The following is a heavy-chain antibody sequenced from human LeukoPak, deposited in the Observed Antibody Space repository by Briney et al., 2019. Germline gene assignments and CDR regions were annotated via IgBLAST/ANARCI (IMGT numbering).Heavy chain of an antibody. J-gene: IGHJ3*01. Sequence: GGSLRLSCAASGFTFSSYAMSWVRQAPGKGLEWISASSGRGGSTYYADSVKGRFTISRDNAENTLYLQMNSLRAEDTAVYYCARISSSNWYNERGAFDVWGQGTMVTVSS. CDR2: SSGRGGST. D-gene: IGHD6-13*01. CDR1: GFTFSSYA. V-gene: IGHV3-23*01. CDR3: ARISSSNWYNERGAFDV.